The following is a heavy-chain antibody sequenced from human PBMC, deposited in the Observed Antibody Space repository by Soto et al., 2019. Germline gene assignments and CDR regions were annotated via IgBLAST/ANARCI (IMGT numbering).Heavy chain of an antibody. Sequence: GGSLRLSCAASGCSFVDYAMHWVRQTPGKGLEWLSGISWNSGSIGYADSVKGRFTISRDNAKNSLYLQMNSLRAEDTALYYCAKDRGSSWTQVYYYYMDVWGKGTTVTVSS. CDR1: GCSFVDYA. V-gene: IGHV3-9*01. CDR3: AKDRGSSWTQVYYYYMDV. D-gene: IGHD6-13*01. CDR2: ISWNSGSI. J-gene: IGHJ6*03.